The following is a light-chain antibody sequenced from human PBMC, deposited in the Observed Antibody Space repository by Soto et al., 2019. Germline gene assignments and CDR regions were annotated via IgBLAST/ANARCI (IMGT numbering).Light chain of an antibody. Sequence: QSVLTQPASVSGSPGQSITISCTGTSSDVGGYDLVSWYQQHPGKAPKLIIYEGSKRPSGISNRFSGSKSGNTASLIISGLQGDDEGDYYCCAYVSSNTLLFGGGTTLTVL. V-gene: IGLV2-23*01. CDR3: CAYVSSNTLL. CDR1: SSDVGGYDL. J-gene: IGLJ3*02. CDR2: EGS.